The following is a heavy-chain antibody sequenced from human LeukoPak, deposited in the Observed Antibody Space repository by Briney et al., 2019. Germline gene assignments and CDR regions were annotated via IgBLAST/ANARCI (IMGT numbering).Heavy chain of an antibody. D-gene: IGHD5-24*01. V-gene: IGHV3-23*01. Sequence: GGFLRLSCAASGFTFSSYAMNWVRQAPGKGLEWASSISGSGGSTCRADSVKGRFTISRDNTKNTLYLQMNSLRAEDTAVYYCAKSMAAYYYYGMDVWGQGTTVTVSS. J-gene: IGHJ6*02. CDR3: AKSMAAYYYYGMDV. CDR1: GFTFSSYA. CDR2: ISGSGGST.